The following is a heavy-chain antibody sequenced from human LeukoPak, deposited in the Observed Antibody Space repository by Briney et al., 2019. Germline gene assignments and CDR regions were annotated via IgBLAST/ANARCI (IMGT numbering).Heavy chain of an antibody. CDR3: AKDLVTAGPGES. D-gene: IGHD2-21*02. V-gene: IGHV3-30*18. Sequence: PGGSLRLSCAASGFTFSSYGMHWVRQAPGMGLEWVAVISYDGSNKYYADSVKGRFTISRDNSKNTLYLQMNSLRAEDTAVYYCAKDLVTAGPGESWGQGTLVTVSS. CDR2: ISYDGSNK. CDR1: GFTFSSYG. J-gene: IGHJ4*02.